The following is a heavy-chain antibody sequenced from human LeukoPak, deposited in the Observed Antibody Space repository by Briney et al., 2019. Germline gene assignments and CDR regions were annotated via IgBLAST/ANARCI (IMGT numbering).Heavy chain of an antibody. D-gene: IGHD1-26*01. V-gene: IGHV4-59*08. CDR2: IHYSGSN. Sequence: SETLSLTCSVSGVSVTSYYWSWIRQPPGKGLEWIGHIHYSGSNNYNPSLKSRVTMFVDKSKNQISLRLSSVTAADTAVYYCARHGTVSSGSYFDYWGQGTQVTLS. J-gene: IGHJ4*02. CDR3: ARHGTVSSGSYFDY. CDR1: GVSVTSYY.